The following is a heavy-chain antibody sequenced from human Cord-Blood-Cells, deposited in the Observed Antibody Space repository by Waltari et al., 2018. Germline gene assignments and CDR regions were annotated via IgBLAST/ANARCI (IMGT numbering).Heavy chain of an antibody. D-gene: IGHD6-6*01. CDR2: ISWNSGSI. Sequence: EVQLVESGGGLVQPGRSLRLSCAASGFTFDDYAMHWVRQAPGKGLEWVSCISWNSGSIGYADSVKGRFTISRDNAKNSLYLQRNSLRAEDTALYYCAKGLYSSSFDYWGQGTLVTVSS. CDR3: AKGLYSSSFDY. V-gene: IGHV3-9*01. J-gene: IGHJ4*02. CDR1: GFTFDDYA.